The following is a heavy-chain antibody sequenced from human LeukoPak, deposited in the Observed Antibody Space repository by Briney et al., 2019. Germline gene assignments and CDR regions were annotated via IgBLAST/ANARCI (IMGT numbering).Heavy chain of an antibody. Sequence: PSQTLSLTCAVSGGSISSGGYSWSWIRQPPGKGLEWIGYTYHSGGTYFNPSLKSRVTISVDRSKNQFSLKLSSVTAADTAVYYCARDGNHDAFDIWGQGTMVTVSS. CDR3: ARDGNHDAFDI. CDR2: TYHSGGT. D-gene: IGHD1-1*01. CDR1: GGSISSGGYS. J-gene: IGHJ3*02. V-gene: IGHV4-30-2*01.